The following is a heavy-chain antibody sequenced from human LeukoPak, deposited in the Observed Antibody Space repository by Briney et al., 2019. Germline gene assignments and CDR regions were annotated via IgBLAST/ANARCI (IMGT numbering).Heavy chain of an antibody. D-gene: IGHD2/OR15-2a*01. CDR1: GFTFSSYA. Sequence: GGSLRLSCAASGFTFSSYAMTWVRQAPGKGLEWVSAISGSGGSTYYADSVKGRFTISRDNAKNTLYLQMNSLRAEDSALYYCARIRESLGLGAFDIWGQGTMVTVSS. J-gene: IGHJ3*02. V-gene: IGHV3-23*01. CDR2: ISGSGGST. CDR3: ARIRESLGLGAFDI.